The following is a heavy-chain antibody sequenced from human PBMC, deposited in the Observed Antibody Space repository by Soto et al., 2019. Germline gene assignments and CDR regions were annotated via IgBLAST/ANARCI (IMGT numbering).Heavy chain of an antibody. J-gene: IGHJ3*02. CDR1: GFSLSTSGVG. V-gene: IGHV2-5*02. D-gene: IGHD3-10*01. Sequence: QITLKESGPRLVKPTQTLTLTCTFSGFSLSTSGVGVGWIRQPPGKALEWLALIYWDDGKRYSPSLKSRLTITKDTSKNQVVLTMTNMDPTDTATYYCAHRLLVWFGGMDAFDIWGQGTMVTVSS. CDR2: IYWDDGK. CDR3: AHRLLVWFGGMDAFDI.